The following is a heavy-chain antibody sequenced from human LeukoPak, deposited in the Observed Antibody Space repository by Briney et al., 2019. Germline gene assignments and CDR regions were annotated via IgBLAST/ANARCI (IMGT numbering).Heavy chain of an antibody. CDR1: GYRFTSYW. J-gene: IGHJ4*02. CDR3: ARHLNPWLLLGVYFDY. Sequence: GGSLKISFKGSGYRFTSYWIGWGRPRPGKGLEWMGIIYPGDSDSSYSPSFQGQFTISAYKSISTAYLQWSSLKASDAAMYYCARHLNPWLLLGVYFDYWGQGTLVTVSS. D-gene: IGHD2-15*01. CDR2: IYPGDSDS. V-gene: IGHV5-51*01.